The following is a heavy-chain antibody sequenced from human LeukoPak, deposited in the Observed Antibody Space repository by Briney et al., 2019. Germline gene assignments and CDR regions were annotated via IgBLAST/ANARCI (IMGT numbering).Heavy chain of an antibody. CDR1: GGSFSGYY. CDR2: INHSGST. J-gene: IGHJ3*02. V-gene: IGHV4-34*01. Sequence: SETLSLTCAVYGGSFSGYYWSWIRQPPGKGLEWIGEINHSGSTNYNPSLKSRVTISVDTSKNQFSLKLSSVTAADTAVYYCARRGTTLLGLSLSDAFDIWGQGTMVTVSS. CDR3: ARRGTTLLGLSLSDAFDI. D-gene: IGHD2-21*01.